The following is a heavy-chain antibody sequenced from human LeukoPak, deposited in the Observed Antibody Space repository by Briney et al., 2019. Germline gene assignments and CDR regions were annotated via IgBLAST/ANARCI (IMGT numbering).Heavy chain of an antibody. CDR2: MNPNSGNT. CDR1: GYTFTSYD. CDR3: AGDYRSGPFDY. J-gene: IGHJ4*02. D-gene: IGHD3-10*01. Sequence: GASVKVSCKASGYTFTSYDINWVRQATGQGLEWMGWMNPNSGNTGYAKKFQGRVTMTRNTSISTAYMELSSLRSEDTAVYYCAGDYRSGPFDYWGQGTLVTASS. V-gene: IGHV1-8*01.